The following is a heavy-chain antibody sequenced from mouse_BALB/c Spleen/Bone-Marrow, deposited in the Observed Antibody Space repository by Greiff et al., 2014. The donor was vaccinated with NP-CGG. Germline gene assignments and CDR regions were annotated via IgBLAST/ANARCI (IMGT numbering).Heavy chain of an antibody. Sequence: DVHLVESGGGLVKPGGSLKLSCAASGFTFSGHAMSWVRQTPEKRLEWVASISSGGSTFYPDSVKGRFTISRDNARNILYLQMSSLRSEDTAMYYCARRKTTILTTFYWYFDVWGAGTTVTVSS. V-gene: IGHV5-6-5*01. CDR1: GFTFSGHA. CDR3: ARRKTTILTTFYWYFDV. D-gene: IGHD2-5*01. CDR2: ISSGGST. J-gene: IGHJ1*01.